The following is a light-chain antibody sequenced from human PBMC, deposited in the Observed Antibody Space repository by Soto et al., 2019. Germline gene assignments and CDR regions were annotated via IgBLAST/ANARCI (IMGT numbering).Light chain of an antibody. CDR1: QSVSSK. Sequence: EIVMTQSPATLSVSPGERATLSCRASQSVSSKLAWYQQKVGQAPRLLIYGASTRAAGIPARFSGSGSGTGFTLTISTLQSEDFKVYYCQHYDKGPLTFGGGAKGEIK. V-gene: IGKV3-15*01. CDR3: QHYDKGPLT. J-gene: IGKJ4*01. CDR2: GAS.